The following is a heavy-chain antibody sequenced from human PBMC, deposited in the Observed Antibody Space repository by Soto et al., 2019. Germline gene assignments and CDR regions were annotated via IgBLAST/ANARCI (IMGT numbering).Heavy chain of an antibody. J-gene: IGHJ6*02. CDR1: GFTFSSYA. CDR3: AKGPWDIVLVPADIPYYYYGMDV. D-gene: IGHD2-2*01. Sequence: GGSLRLSCAASGFTFSSYAMSWVRQAPGKGLEWVSAISGSGGSTYYADSVKGRFTISRDNSKNTLYLQMNSLRAEDTAVYYCAKGPWDIVLVPADIPYYYYGMDVWGQGTTVTVSS. V-gene: IGHV3-23*01. CDR2: ISGSGGST.